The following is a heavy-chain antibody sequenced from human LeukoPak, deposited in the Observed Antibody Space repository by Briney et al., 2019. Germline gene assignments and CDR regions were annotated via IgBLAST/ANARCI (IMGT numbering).Heavy chain of an antibody. Sequence: SETLSLTCTVSGGSISSGDYYWSWIRQPPGKGLEWIGYIYYSGSTNYNPSLKSRVTISVDTSKNQFSLKLSSVTAADTAVYYCARNEYSSSGGWFDPWGQGTLVTVSS. D-gene: IGHD6-6*01. CDR2: IYYSGST. V-gene: IGHV4-61*08. CDR1: GGSISSGDYY. J-gene: IGHJ5*02. CDR3: ARNEYSSSGGWFDP.